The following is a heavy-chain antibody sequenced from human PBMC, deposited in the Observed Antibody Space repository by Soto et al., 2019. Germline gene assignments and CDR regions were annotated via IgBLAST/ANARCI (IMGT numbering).Heavy chain of an antibody. CDR3: ARGSDFRENYMDV. D-gene: IGHD3-3*01. V-gene: IGHV4-34*01. Sequence: SETLSLTCAVYGGSFSGYYWSWIRQPPGKGLEWIGEINHSGSTNYNPSLKSRVTISVDTSKNQFSLKLSSVTAADTAVYYCARGSDFRENYMDVWGKGTTVTVAS. CDR1: GGSFSGYY. J-gene: IGHJ6*03. CDR2: INHSGST.